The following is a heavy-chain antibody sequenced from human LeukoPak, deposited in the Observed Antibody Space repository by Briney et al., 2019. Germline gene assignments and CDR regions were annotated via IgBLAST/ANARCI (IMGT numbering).Heavy chain of an antibody. CDR2: IYYSGST. D-gene: IGHD2-15*01. V-gene: IGHV4-59*01. Sequence: SETLSLTCTVSGGSISSYYWSWIRQPPGKGLEWIGYIYYSGSTNYNPSLKSRVTISVDTFKNQFSLKLSSVTAADTAVYYCARGGVQEYCSGGSCYSEINWFDPWGQGTLVTVSS. J-gene: IGHJ5*02. CDR1: GGSISSYY. CDR3: ARGGVQEYCSGGSCYSEINWFDP.